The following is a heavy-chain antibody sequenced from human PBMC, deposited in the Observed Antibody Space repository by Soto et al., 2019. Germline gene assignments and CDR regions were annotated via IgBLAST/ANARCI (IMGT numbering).Heavy chain of an antibody. V-gene: IGHV1-24*01. D-gene: IGHD5-12*01. CDR1: GDSITEVS. CDR2: YDPEKGRR. J-gene: IGHJ4*02. CDR3: ATGPPWHYFDF. Sequence: VQSGAEVKKPGASVEVSCKVSGDSITEVSMHWVRQSPEKGLEWMGGYDPEKGRRISAQNFKGRLTMTEDTSTDTAYMKLISPETDDTAVYFCATGPPWHYFDFWGQGTLVTVSS.